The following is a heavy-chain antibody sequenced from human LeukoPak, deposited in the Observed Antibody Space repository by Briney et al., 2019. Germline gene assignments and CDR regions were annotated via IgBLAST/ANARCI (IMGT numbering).Heavy chain of an antibody. V-gene: IGHV1-2*02. CDR3: VRDQITVTTPFFDY. CDR1: GYTFTSYY. J-gene: IGHJ4*02. D-gene: IGHD4-17*01. Sequence: GASVKVSCKASGYTFTSYYMHWVRQAPGQGLEWMGWINCNSGGTSYAQKFQGRVSMTRDTSISTVYMELSTLKSDDTAVYYCVRDQITVTTPFFDYWGQGTLVTVSS. CDR2: INCNSGGT.